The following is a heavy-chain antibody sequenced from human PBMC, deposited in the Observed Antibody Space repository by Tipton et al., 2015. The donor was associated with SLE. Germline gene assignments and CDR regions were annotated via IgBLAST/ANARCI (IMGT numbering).Heavy chain of an antibody. CDR3: ARRDASSDVYFDN. V-gene: IGHV4-31*03. CDR2: IYYTGNT. D-gene: IGHD6-6*01. CDR1: GVSISIGGYY. J-gene: IGHJ4*02. Sequence: TLSLTCTVSGVSISIGGYYWTWIRQHPGQGLEWIGYIYYTGNTYYKPSLKSRLTISLDTSKSQFSLMLSSVTAADTAVYYCARRDASSDVYFDNWGQGTLVTVSS.